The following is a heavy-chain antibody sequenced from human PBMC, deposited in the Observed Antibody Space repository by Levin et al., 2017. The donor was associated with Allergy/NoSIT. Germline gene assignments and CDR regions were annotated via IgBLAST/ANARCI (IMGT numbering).Heavy chain of an antibody. V-gene: IGHV3-48*02. CDR2: ISRTSNI. CDR1: GFTFSAYS. CDR3: VRDPDWLDP. J-gene: IGHJ5*02. Sequence: SGGSLRLSCAASGFTFSAYSMNWVRQAPGKGLQWVAYISRTSNIYYADSVKGRFTVSRDNAKNSLYLQMNNLRDEDTAVYYCVRDPDWLDPWGQGTLVTVSS.